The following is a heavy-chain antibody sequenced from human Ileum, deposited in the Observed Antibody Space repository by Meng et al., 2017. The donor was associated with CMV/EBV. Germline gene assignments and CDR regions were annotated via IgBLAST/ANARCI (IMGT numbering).Heavy chain of an antibody. Sequence: VPHSQSGPRLVTSPQTLSLTCAISGDRFFTKNVAWNWIRQSPSRGLEWLGRTYYMSKWNNDYAASVESRIIVNLDTFTNQLSLQLNSVTPDDTAVYYCARGQFSALDFWGQGTLVTVSS. CDR1: GDRFFTKNVA. V-gene: IGHV6-1*01. CDR3: ARGQFSALDF. J-gene: IGHJ4*02. D-gene: IGHD2/OR15-2a*01. CDR2: TYYMSKWNN.